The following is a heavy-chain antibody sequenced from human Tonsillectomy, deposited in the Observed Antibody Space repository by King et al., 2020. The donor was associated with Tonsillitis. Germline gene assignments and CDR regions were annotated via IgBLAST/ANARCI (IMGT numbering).Heavy chain of an antibody. Sequence: QLVQSGAEVKKPGASVKVSCKASGYTFTSYGISWVRQAPGQGLEWMGWISAYNGNTNYAQKLQGRVTMTTDTSTSTAYMELRSLRSDDTAVYYCARDLAARSSNYYYGMDVWGQGTTVTVSS. J-gene: IGHJ6*02. CDR1: GYTFTSYG. D-gene: IGHD6-6*01. V-gene: IGHV1-18*04. CDR2: ISAYNGNT. CDR3: ARDLAARSSNYYYGMDV.